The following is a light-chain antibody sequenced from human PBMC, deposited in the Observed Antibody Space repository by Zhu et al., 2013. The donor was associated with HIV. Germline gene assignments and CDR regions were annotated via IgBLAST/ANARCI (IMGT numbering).Light chain of an antibody. Sequence: ELTQPPSVSAAPGQKVIISCSGSSSNIGNNHVSWYQHLPGTAPRVLIYDNNKRPSGITDRFSGSKSATSATLAITGLQTGDEAEYYCGAWDSSLTIWLFGGGTKLTVL. CDR1: SSNIGNNH. CDR3: GAWDSSLTIWL. CDR2: DNN. J-gene: IGLJ2*01. V-gene: IGLV1-51*01.